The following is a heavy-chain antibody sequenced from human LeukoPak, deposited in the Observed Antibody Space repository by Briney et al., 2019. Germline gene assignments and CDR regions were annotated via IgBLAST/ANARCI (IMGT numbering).Heavy chain of an antibody. V-gene: IGHV3-30*02. J-gene: IGHJ4*02. Sequence: GGSLRLSCAASGFTFSSYGMHWVRQAPGKGLEWVAFIRHDGGYKYYADSVKGRFTISRDDSKNTLYLQMNSLRAEDTAMYYCAKVSITALDYWGQGTLVTVSS. CDR3: AKVSITALDY. CDR2: IRHDGGYK. D-gene: IGHD1-20*01. CDR1: GFTFSSYG.